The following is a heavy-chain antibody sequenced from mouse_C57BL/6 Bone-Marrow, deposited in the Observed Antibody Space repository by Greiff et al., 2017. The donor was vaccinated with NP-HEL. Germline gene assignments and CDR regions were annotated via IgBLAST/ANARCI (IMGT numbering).Heavy chain of an antibody. J-gene: IGHJ4*01. CDR1: GFTFSDYG. CDR2: ISSGSSTI. V-gene: IGHV5-17*01. D-gene: IGHD2-1*01. CDR3: ARYGNYAMDY. Sequence: EVKLVESGGGLVKPGGSLKLSCAASGFTFSDYGMHWVRQAPEKGLEWVAYISSGSSTIYYADTVKGRFTISRDKAKNTLFLQMTSLTSEDTAMYYCARYGNYAMDYWGQGTSLTVSS.